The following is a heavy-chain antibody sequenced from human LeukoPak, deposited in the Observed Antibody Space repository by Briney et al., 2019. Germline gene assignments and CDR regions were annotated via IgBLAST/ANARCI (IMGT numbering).Heavy chain of an antibody. CDR3: ARQNELSTDGYGFDY. V-gene: IGHV3-23*01. CDR1: GFTFSSYA. D-gene: IGHD5-24*01. CDR2: ISGSGGGT. Sequence: GGSLRLSCAASGFTFSSYAMSWVRRAPGKGLEWVSAISGSGGGTYYADSVKGRFTISRDNSKNTLYLQMNSLRAEDTAVYYCARQNELSTDGYGFDYWGQGTLVTVSS. J-gene: IGHJ4*02.